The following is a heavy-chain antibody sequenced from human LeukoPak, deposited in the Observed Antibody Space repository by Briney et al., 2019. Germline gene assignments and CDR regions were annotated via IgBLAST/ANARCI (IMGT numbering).Heavy chain of an antibody. CDR1: GFTFSSHW. D-gene: IGHD3-22*01. V-gene: IGHV3-7*01. CDR3: ARHSNKYDYDSSGHYRSFDY. CDR2: IKQDASDK. Sequence: PGGSLRLSCAASGFTFSSHWMSWVRQAPGKGLEWVANIKQDASDKYYVDSVEGRFTISRDNAKNSLYLRMNSLRAEDTAVYFCARHSNKYDYDSSGHYRSFDYWGQGTLVTVSS. J-gene: IGHJ4*02.